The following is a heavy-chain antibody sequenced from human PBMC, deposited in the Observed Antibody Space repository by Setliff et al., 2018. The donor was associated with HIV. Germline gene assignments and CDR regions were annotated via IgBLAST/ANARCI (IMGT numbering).Heavy chain of an antibody. CDR1: GYSISSGCYW. Sequence: LTCAVSGYSISSGCYWGWIRQPPGKALEWLALIYWNDDKRYSPFLQSRLTITKDTSKNQVVLTMTNMDPVDTATYYCAHRLGYCSGGSWFDPWGQGTLVTVSS. D-gene: IGHD2-15*01. V-gene: IGHV2-5*01. CDR2: IYWNDDK. CDR3: AHRLGYCSGGSWFDP. J-gene: IGHJ5*02.